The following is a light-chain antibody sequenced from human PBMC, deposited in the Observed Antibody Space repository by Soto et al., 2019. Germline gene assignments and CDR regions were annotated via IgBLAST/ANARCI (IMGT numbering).Light chain of an antibody. Sequence: QSALTQPASVSGSPGQSITISCTGTSSDVGGYNYVSWYQQHPGKAPKLMIYDVSNRPSGVSNRFSGSKSGNTAPLTISGLQAEDEADYYCSSYTGSSTPWVFGGGTKLTVL. CDR3: SSYTGSSTPWV. CDR1: SSDVGGYNY. J-gene: IGLJ3*02. V-gene: IGLV2-14*01. CDR2: DVS.